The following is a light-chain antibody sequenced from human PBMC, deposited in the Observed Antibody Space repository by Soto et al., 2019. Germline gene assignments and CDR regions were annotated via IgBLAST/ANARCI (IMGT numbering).Light chain of an antibody. CDR3: CSFAGRKTWV. CDR2: GNN. Sequence: QSVLTQPPSVSGAPGQRVTISCSGGSSNIGAGYDVHWYQQLPQTAPKLLIYGNNIRPSGVPDRFSGSKSGTSASLAITGLQAEDEADYFCCSFAGRKTWVFGGGTKLTVL. CDR1: SSNIGAGYD. J-gene: IGLJ3*02. V-gene: IGLV1-40*01.